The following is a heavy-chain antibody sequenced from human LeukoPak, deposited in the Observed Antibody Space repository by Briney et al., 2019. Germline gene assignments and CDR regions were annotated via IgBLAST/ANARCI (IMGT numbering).Heavy chain of an antibody. CDR3: VRKNRDFNAAFDI. CDR2: TCSDSST. Sequence: GGSLRLSCAASGFTVSNNYMSWVRQAPGKGLEWVPITCSDSSTNYADSVKGRFTISRDTSQNTLSLQMNSLRAEDTAVYYCVRKNRDFNAAFDIWGQGTVVTVSS. CDR1: GFTVSNNY. J-gene: IGHJ3*02. V-gene: IGHV3-53*01. D-gene: IGHD2-21*02.